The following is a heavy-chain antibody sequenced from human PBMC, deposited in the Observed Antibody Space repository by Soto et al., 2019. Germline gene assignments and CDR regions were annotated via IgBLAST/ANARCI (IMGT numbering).Heavy chain of an antibody. J-gene: IGHJ6*03. CDR3: ARNRKYIAARPTYYYYYMDV. Sequence: SETLSLTCTVSGGSISSGGYYWSWIRQHPGKGLEWIGYIYYSGSTYYNPSLKSRVTISVDTSKNQFSLKLSSVTAADTAVYYCARNRKYIAARPTYYYYYMDVWGKGTTVTVSS. V-gene: IGHV4-31*03. D-gene: IGHD6-6*01. CDR1: GGSISSGGYY. CDR2: IYYSGST.